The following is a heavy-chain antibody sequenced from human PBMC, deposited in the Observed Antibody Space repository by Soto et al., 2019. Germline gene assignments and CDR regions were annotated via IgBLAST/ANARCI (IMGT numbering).Heavy chain of an antibody. CDR1: GYTFTGYY. Sequence: ASVKVSCKASGYTFTGYYMHWVRQAPGQGLEWMGWINPNSGGTNYAQKFQGWVTMTRDTSISTAYMELSRLRSDDTAVYYCARGYSSSWYWTHHSNWFDPWGQGTLVTVSS. V-gene: IGHV1-2*04. CDR3: ARGYSSSWYWTHHSNWFDP. CDR2: INPNSGGT. D-gene: IGHD6-13*01. J-gene: IGHJ5*02.